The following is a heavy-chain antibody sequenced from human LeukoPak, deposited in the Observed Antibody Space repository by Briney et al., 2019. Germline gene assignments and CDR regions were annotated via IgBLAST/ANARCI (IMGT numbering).Heavy chain of an antibody. CDR3: AREGYYDSSGYYYSRRARPFDY. D-gene: IGHD3-22*01. CDR2: INHSGST. V-gene: IGHV4-34*01. J-gene: IGHJ4*02. CDR1: GGSFSGYY. Sequence: SETLSLTCAVYGGSFSGYYWSWIRQPPGKGLEWIGEINHSGSTNYNPSLKSRVTISVATSKNQFSLKLSSVTAADTAVYYCAREGYYDSSGYYYSRRARPFDYWGQGTLVTVSS.